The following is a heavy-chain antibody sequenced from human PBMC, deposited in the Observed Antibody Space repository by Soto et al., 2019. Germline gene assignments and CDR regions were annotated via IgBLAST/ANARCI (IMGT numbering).Heavy chain of an antibody. CDR2: IWYDGSNK. CDR3: ARGLDCSSTSCYLVAFDI. J-gene: IGHJ3*02. D-gene: IGHD2-2*01. CDR1: GFTFSSYG. V-gene: IGHV3-33*01. Sequence: PGGSLRLSCAASGFTFSSYGMHWVRQAPGKGLEWVAVIWYDGSNKYYADSVKGRFTISRDNSKNTLYLQMNSLRAEDTAVYYCARGLDCSSTSCYLVAFDIWGQGTMVTVSS.